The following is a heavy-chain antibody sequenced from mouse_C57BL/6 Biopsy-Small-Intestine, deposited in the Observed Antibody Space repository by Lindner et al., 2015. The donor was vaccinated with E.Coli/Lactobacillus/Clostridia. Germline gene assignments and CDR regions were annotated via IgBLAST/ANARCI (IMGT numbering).Heavy chain of an antibody. CDR2: INPNNGGT. CDR1: GYTFTDYN. J-gene: IGHJ3*01. D-gene: IGHD1-1*01. CDR3: ARPSYGSSSWFAY. V-gene: IGHV1-22*01. Sequence: EVQLQESGPELVKPGASVKMSCKASGYTFTDYNMHWVKQSHGKSLEWIGYINPNNGGTSYNQKFKGKATLTVNKSSSTAYMELRSLTSEDSAVYYCARPSYGSSSWFAYWGQGTLVTVSA.